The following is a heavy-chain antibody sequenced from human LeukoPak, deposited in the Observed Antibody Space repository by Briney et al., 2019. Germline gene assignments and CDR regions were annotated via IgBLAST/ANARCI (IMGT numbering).Heavy chain of an antibody. CDR2: IKQDGSEK. CDR3: ARDRVGAPFDY. CDR1: GFTFSSYA. D-gene: IGHD1-26*01. V-gene: IGHV3-7*01. Sequence: GGSLRLSCAASGFTFSSYAMHWVRQAPGKGLEWVANIKQDGSEKYYVDSVKGRFTIPRDNAKNSLYLQMNSLRAEDTAVYYCARDRVGAPFDYWGQGTLVTVSS. J-gene: IGHJ4*02.